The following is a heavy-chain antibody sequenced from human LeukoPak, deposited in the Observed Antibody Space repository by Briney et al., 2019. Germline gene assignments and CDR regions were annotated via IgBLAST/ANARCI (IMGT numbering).Heavy chain of an antibody. CDR3: ARERETTVTYDAFDI. J-gene: IGHJ3*02. CDR1: GFTFSSYE. D-gene: IGHD4-17*01. V-gene: IGHV3-48*03. Sequence: GGSLRLSCVAPGFTFSSYEMNWVRQTPGKGLEWVSYISRSGSTIYHADSVKGQFTLSRDNAKKSLYLEMKSLRAEDTAVYYCARERETTVTYDAFDIWGLGTMVTVSS. CDR2: ISRSGSTI.